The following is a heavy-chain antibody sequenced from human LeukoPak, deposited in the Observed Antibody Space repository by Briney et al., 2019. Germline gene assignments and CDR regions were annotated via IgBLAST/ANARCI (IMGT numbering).Heavy chain of an antibody. Sequence: SETLSLTCTVSGGSISSYYWSWIRQPPGKGLEWIGYIYYSGSTNYNPSLKSRVTISVDTSKNQFSLKLSSVTAADTAVYYCARGSVGATPSYYYYYMDVWGKGTTVTVSS. V-gene: IGHV4-59*01. D-gene: IGHD1-26*01. J-gene: IGHJ6*03. CDR3: ARGSVGATPSYYYYYMDV. CDR2: IYYSGST. CDR1: GGSISSYY.